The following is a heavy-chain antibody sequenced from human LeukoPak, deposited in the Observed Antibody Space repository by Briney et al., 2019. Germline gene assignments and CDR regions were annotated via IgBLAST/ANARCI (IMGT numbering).Heavy chain of an antibody. J-gene: IGHJ6*02. CDR3: AKDNTTSVTYYYYGMDV. D-gene: IGHD2/OR15-2a*01. V-gene: IGHV3-30*02. CDR1: GFTFSSYG. Sequence: GGSLRLSCAASGFTFSSYGMHWVRQAPGKGLEWVAFIRYDGSNKYYADSVKGRFTISRDNSKNPLYLQMNSLRAEDTAVYYCAKDNTTSVTYYYYGMDVWGQGTTVTVSS. CDR2: IRYDGSNK.